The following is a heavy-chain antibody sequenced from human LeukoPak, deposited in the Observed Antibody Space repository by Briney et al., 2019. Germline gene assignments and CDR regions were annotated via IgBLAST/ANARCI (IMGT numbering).Heavy chain of an antibody. CDR3: ARSSRRSAYEAFDY. Sequence: VASVKVSCKASGYTFTTYHIHWVRQAPGQGLEWMGLINPSGGSTTSAQKFQGRVTMTRDTSTSTVYMEVSSLRSEDTAVYYCARSSRRSAYEAFDYWGQGTLVTVSS. J-gene: IGHJ4*02. D-gene: IGHD5-12*01. V-gene: IGHV1-46*01. CDR1: GYTFTTYH. CDR2: INPSGGST.